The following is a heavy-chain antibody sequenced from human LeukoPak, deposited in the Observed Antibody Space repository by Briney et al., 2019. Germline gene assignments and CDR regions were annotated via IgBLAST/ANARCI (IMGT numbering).Heavy chain of an antibody. CDR1: GFTFSSYA. V-gene: IGHV3-30*01. CDR3: AREGRYSYESRGAFDI. D-gene: IGHD5-18*01. J-gene: IGHJ3*02. CDR2: ISYDGSNE. Sequence: GRSLRLSCAASGFTFSSYAMQWVRQAPGKGLEWVAIISYDGSNEYYPDSVKGRFTISRDNSKNTLSLQMNSLRAEDTALYYCAREGRYSYESRGAFDIWGQGTMVTVTS.